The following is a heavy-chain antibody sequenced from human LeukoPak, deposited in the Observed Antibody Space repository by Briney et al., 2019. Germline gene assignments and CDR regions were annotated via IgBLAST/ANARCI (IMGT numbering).Heavy chain of an antibody. CDR3: AKGSRGYSYGFAQLDY. CDR2: ISWNSGSI. V-gene: IGHV3-9*01. Sequence: PGGSLRLSCAASGFTFDDYAMHWVRQAPGKGLEWVSGISWNSGSIGYADSVKGRFTISRDNAKNSLYLQMNSLRAEDTALYYCAKGSRGYSYGFAQLDYWGQGTLVTVSS. CDR1: GFTFDDYA. D-gene: IGHD5-18*01. J-gene: IGHJ4*02.